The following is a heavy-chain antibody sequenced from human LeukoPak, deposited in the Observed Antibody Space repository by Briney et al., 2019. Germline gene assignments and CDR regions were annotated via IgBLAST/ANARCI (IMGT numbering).Heavy chain of an antibody. V-gene: IGHV4-30-2*01. CDR1: GGSISSGGYY. J-gene: IGHJ1*01. D-gene: IGHD4-11*01. Sequence: SQTLSLTCTVSGGSISSGGYYWSWIRQPPGKGLEWIGYIYHSGSTYYNPSLKSRVTISVDRSKNQFSLKLSSVTAADTAVYYCVRDYTPEYFQHWGQGTLVTVSS. CDR3: VRDYTPEYFQH. CDR2: IYHSGST.